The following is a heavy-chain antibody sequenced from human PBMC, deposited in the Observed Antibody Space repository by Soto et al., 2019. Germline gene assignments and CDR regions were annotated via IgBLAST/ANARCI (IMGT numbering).Heavy chain of an antibody. V-gene: IGHV4-31*03. CDR1: GGSISSDGYY. Sequence: QVQLQESGPGLVKTSQTLSLTCSVSGGSISSDGYYWSWIRQHPGKGLEWIGHIYYSGSTYYNPSLKSRVTISVDTSKNQFSLKLSSVTAADTAVYYCARGRGADRAYGMDVWGQGTTVTVSS. CDR2: IYYSGST. D-gene: IGHD3-16*01. CDR3: ARGRGADRAYGMDV. J-gene: IGHJ6*02.